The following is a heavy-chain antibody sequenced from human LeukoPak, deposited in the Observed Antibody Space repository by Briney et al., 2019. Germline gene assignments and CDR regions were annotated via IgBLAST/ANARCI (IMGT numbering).Heavy chain of an antibody. V-gene: IGHV3-23*01. J-gene: IGHJ5*02. CDR1: GFSFSSFA. Sequence: GGSLRLSCAASGFSFSSFAMTWVRQAPGKGLEWVSSITGGHYATYNADSVKGRFTISRDNAKNTLYLQMNSLRADDTAIYYCTKDPNGDYIGAFDPWGQGTLVTVSS. CDR3: TKDPNGDYIGAFDP. D-gene: IGHD4-17*01. CDR2: ITGGHYAT.